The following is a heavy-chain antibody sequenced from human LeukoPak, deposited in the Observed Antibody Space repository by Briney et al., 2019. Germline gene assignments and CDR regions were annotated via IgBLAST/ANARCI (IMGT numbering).Heavy chain of an antibody. Sequence: GRSLRLSCAASGFTFSRYEMNWVRQAPGKGLDWVSYISSGGTTIYYADSVKGRFTISRDNAKNSLYLQMNSLRAEDTAVYYCAKALDSSGYYYFDYWGQGTLVTVSS. J-gene: IGHJ4*02. CDR1: GFTFSRYE. CDR2: ISSGGTTI. D-gene: IGHD3-22*01. CDR3: AKALDSSGYYYFDY. V-gene: IGHV3-48*03.